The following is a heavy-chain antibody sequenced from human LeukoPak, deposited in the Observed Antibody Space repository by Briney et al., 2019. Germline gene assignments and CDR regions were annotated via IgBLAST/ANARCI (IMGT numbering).Heavy chain of an antibody. J-gene: IGHJ6*02. CDR2: IYYSGST. CDR3: ARHEGPILRYFDPVYYYGMDV. CDR1: GGSISNYY. V-gene: IGHV4-59*08. D-gene: IGHD3-9*01. Sequence: KPSETLSLTCTVSGGSISNYYWSWIRQPPGKGLEWIGYIYYSGSTNYNPSLKSRVTISVDTSKNQFSLKLSSVTAADTAVYYCARHEGPILRYFDPVYYYGMDVWGQGTTVTVSS.